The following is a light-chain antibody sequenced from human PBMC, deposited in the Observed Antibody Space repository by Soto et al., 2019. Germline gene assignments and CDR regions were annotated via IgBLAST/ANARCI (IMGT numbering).Light chain of an antibody. J-gene: IGLJ2*01. CDR2: EVS. CDR1: SSDVGGYNY. V-gene: IGLV2-14*01. Sequence: QSVLTQPASVSGSPGQSITISCTGTSSDVGGYNYVSWYQQHPGKAPKLMIYEVSNRPSGVSNRFSGSKSGNTASLTISGLQAEDEADYYCSSYTISSTLLFGGGTKLTVL. CDR3: SSYTISSTLL.